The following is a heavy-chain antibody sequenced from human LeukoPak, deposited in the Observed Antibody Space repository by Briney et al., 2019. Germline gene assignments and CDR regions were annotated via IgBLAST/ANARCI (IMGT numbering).Heavy chain of an antibody. Sequence: KTSETLSLTCTVSGGSISSSSYYWGWIRQPPGKGLEWIGSIYYSGSTYYNPSLKSRVTISVDTSKNQFSLKLSSVTAADTAVYYCARDGAAAAGIDYWGQGTLVTVSS. CDR1: GGSISSSSYY. CDR3: ARDGAAAAGIDY. V-gene: IGHV4-39*07. D-gene: IGHD6-13*01. CDR2: IYYSGST. J-gene: IGHJ4*02.